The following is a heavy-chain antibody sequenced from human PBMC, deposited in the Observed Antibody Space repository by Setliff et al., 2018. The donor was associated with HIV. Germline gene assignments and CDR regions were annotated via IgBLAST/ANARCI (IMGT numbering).Heavy chain of an antibody. V-gene: IGHV3-30*04. D-gene: IGHD3-3*02. CDR1: GFTFSSYA. CDR2: ISYDGSDK. J-gene: IGHJ3*02. CDR3: ARDYIYGTRDAFDI. Sequence: GSLRLSCVASGFTFSSYAMHWVRQAPGEGLEWVTVISYDGSDKYYADSVKGRFTISRDESKNTLYLQMNSLRAEDTAVYFCARDYIYGTRDAFDIWGQGTMVTVSS.